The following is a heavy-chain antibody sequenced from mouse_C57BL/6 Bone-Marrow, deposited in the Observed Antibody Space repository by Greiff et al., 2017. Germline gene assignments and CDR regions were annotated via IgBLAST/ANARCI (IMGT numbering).Heavy chain of an antibody. J-gene: IGHJ4*01. CDR3: ARGVWYDGYYIYAMDY. V-gene: IGHV3-8*01. CDR1: GYSITSDY. CDR2: ISYSGST. D-gene: IGHD2-3*01. Sequence: EVQLQESGPGLAKPSQTLSLTCSVTGYSITSDYWNWIRKFPGNKLEYMGYISYSGSTYYNPSLKSRISITRDTSKNQYYLQLNSVTTEDTATYYCARGVWYDGYYIYAMDYWGQGTSVTVSS.